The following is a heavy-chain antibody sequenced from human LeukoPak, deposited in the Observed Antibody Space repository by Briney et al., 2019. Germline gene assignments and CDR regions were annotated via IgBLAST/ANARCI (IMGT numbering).Heavy chain of an antibody. CDR1: GFTFSSHW. CDR2: ISYDGSNK. CDR3: AKDLSESPHY. J-gene: IGHJ4*02. Sequence: GGSLRLSCVVSGFTFSSHWMSWVRQAPGKGLEWVAVISYDGSNKYYADSVKGRFTISRDNSKNTLYLQMNSLRAEDTAVYYCAKDLSESPHYWGQGTLVTVSS. D-gene: IGHD5/OR15-5a*01. V-gene: IGHV3-30*18.